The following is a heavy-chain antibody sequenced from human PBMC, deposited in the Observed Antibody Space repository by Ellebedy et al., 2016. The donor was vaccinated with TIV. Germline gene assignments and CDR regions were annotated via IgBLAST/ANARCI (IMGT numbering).Heavy chain of an antibody. D-gene: IGHD3-10*01. Sequence: GESLKISCAASGFTFSSYWMDWVRQAPGKGLVWVSRINSDGSSTSYADSVKGRFTISRDNAKKSRYLQMNSLRPEDTALYYCAKSAIVVRGLIPTCLDYWGQGTLVTVSS. J-gene: IGHJ4*02. CDR3: AKSAIVVRGLIPTCLDY. V-gene: IGHV3-74*01. CDR2: INSDGSST. CDR1: GFTFSSYW.